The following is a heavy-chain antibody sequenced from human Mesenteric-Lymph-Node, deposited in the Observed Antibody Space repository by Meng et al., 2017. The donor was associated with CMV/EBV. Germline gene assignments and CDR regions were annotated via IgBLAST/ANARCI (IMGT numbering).Heavy chain of an antibody. D-gene: IGHD5-24*01. CDR1: GYTFTNYY. CDR2: INPNTGGT. J-gene: IGHJ4*02. Sequence: ASVKVSCKPSGYTFTNYYMNWVRQAPGQGLEWMGWINPNTGGTNYAQKLQGRVTMTRDTSISTVYMELSRLRSDDTAVYYCARRGLNYGFDYWGQGTLVTVSS. V-gene: IGHV1-2*02. CDR3: ARRGLNYGFDY.